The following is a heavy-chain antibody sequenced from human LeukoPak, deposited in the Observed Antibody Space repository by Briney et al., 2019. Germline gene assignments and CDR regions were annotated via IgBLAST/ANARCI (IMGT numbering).Heavy chain of an antibody. Sequence: GTSLRLSCAASGFTFSSYAMHWVSQAPGKGLEWVAVISYDGSNKYYADSVKGRFTISRDNAKNSLYLQMNSLRTEDTAIYYCARPWDFDYWGQGTLVTVSS. J-gene: IGHJ4*02. CDR3: ARPWDFDY. V-gene: IGHV3-30*04. CDR2: ISYDGSNK. CDR1: GFTFSSYA. D-gene: IGHD7-27*01.